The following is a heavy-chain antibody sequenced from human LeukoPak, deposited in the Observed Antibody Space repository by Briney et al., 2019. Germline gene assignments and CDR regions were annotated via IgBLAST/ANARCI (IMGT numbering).Heavy chain of an antibody. V-gene: IGHV3-74*01. CDR3: AREACSSTSCYWSWFDP. D-gene: IGHD2-2*01. CDR1: GFTFSSYW. CDR2: INSDGSST. Sequence: VGSLRLSCAASGFTFSSYWMHWVRQAPGQGLVWVSRINSDGSSTSYADSVKGRFTISRDNAKNTLYLQMNSLRAEDTAVYYCAREACSSTSCYWSWFDPWGQGTLVTVSS. J-gene: IGHJ5*02.